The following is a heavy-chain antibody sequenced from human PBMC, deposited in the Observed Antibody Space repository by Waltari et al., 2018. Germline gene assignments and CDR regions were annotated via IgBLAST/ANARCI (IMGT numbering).Heavy chain of an antibody. Sequence: EVQLLESGGGLVQPGGSLRLSCAASGFTFSSYAMSWVRQAPGKGLEWVSAISGSGGSTYYSDSVKGRFTISRDNSKNTLYLQMNSLRAEDTAVYYCAKVGGVQLWFFDYWGQGTLVTVSS. CDR2: ISGSGGST. CDR3: AKVGGVQLWFFDY. J-gene: IGHJ4*02. CDR1: GFTFSSYA. D-gene: IGHD5-18*01. V-gene: IGHV3-23*01.